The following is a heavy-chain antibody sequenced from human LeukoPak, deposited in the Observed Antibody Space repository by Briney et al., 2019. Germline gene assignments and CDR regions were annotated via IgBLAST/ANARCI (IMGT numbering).Heavy chain of an antibody. Sequence: SETLSLTCTVSGDSISSTSHYWDWIRQPPGKGPEWIGNIYFTGSTYYCPSLKSRVTISVDTSKNQFSLKLSSVTAADTAVYYCARVTNGYCSGGSCSSRGALGYWGQGTLVTVSS. D-gene: IGHD2-15*01. V-gene: IGHV4-39*07. CDR1: GDSISSTSHY. J-gene: IGHJ4*02. CDR2: IYFTGST. CDR3: ARVTNGYCSGGSCSSRGALGY.